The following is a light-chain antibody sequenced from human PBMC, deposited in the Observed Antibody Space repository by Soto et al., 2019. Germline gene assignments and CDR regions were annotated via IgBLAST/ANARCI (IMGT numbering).Light chain of an antibody. CDR3: SSYTSSSTLDV. CDR2: DVS. V-gene: IGLV2-14*01. CDR1: SSEVGGYNY. J-gene: IGLJ1*01. Sequence: QSALTQPASVSGFPGQSITISCTGTSSEVGGYNYVSWYQQHPGKAPKLMIYDVSNRPSGVSNRFSGSKSGNTASLTISGLQAEGEADYYCSSYTSSSTLDVFGTGTKVTVL.